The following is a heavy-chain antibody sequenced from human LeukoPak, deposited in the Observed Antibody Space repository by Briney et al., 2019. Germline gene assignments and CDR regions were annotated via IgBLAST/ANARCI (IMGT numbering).Heavy chain of an antibody. CDR2: IIPILGIA. V-gene: IGHV1-69*04. CDR3: ARDLGLYSGSYFDY. J-gene: IGHJ4*02. CDR1: GGTFSSYA. D-gene: IGHD1-26*01. Sequence: GASVKVSCKASGGTFSSYAISWVRQAPGQGLEWMGRIIPILGIANYAQKFQGRVTITADKSTSTAYTELSSLRSEDTAVYYCARDLGLYSGSYFDYWGQGTLVTVSS.